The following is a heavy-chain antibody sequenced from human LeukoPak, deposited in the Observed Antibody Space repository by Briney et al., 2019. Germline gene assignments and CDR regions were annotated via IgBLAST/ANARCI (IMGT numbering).Heavy chain of an antibody. V-gene: IGHV1-69*01. D-gene: IGHD6-13*01. Sequence: GSSVKVSCKASGGTFSSYAISWVRQAPGQGLEWMGGINPIFGRANYAQKFQGRVTITADESTSTAYMELSSLRSEDTAVYYCARDRYSSSWHDAVGIWGQGTMVTVSS. CDR3: ARDRYSSSWHDAVGI. J-gene: IGHJ3*02. CDR2: INPIFGRA. CDR1: GGTFSSYA.